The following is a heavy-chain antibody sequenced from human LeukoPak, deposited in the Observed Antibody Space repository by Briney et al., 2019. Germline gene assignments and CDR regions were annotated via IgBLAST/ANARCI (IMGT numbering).Heavy chain of an antibody. CDR3: VQTTGWPGFDY. Sequence: PSETLSLTCTASGAPISRFYWNWVRQPPGKGLEWIGNIYNGVPTFFNPSLKSRVTLSVDTSKTQFSLQLASVTAADTAVYYCVQTTGWPGFDYWGQGVLVTDSS. CDR2: IYNGVPT. D-gene: IGHD6-19*01. V-gene: IGHV4-4*09. J-gene: IGHJ4*02. CDR1: GAPISRFY.